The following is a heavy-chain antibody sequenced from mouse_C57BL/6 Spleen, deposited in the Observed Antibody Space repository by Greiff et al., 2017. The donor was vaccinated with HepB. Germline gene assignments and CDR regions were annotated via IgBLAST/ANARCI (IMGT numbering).Heavy chain of an antibody. Sequence: QVQLQQSGPELVKPGASVKISCKASGYAFSSSWMNWVKQRPGKGLEWIGRIYPGDGDTNYNGKFKGKATLTADKSSSTAYMQLSSLTSEDSAVYFCASHYGSSLFAYWGQGTLVTVSA. CDR2: IYPGDGDT. D-gene: IGHD1-1*01. CDR3: ASHYGSSLFAY. CDR1: GYAFSSSW. V-gene: IGHV1-82*01. J-gene: IGHJ3*01.